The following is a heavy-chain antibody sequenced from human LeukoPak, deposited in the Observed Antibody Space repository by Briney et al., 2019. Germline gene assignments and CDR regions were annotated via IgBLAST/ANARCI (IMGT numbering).Heavy chain of an antibody. CDR3: ARRHGGYAQDY. J-gene: IGHJ4*02. D-gene: IGHD5-12*01. Sequence: GESLKISCKGSGYSFTSYRIAWVGQMPGKGLEWMGIIYPGDSDTRYSPSFQGQVTISVDTSISTAYLQWSSLKASDTAIYYCARRHGGYAQDYWGQGTLVTVSS. CDR1: GYSFTSYR. V-gene: IGHV5-51*01. CDR2: IYPGDSDT.